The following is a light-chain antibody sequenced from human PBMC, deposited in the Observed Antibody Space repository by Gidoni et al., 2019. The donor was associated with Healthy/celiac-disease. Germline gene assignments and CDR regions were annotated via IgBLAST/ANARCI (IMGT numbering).Light chain of an antibody. CDR3: QAWDSSIVV. Sequence: SYELPQPPSVSVSPGQTASITCSGDKLGDKDAFWYQQKPGQSTVLVIYQDSKRPSGIPERFSGSNSGNTATLTISGTQAMDEADYYCQAWDSSIVVFGGGTKLTVL. V-gene: IGLV3-1*01. CDR2: QDS. CDR1: KLGDKD. J-gene: IGLJ2*01.